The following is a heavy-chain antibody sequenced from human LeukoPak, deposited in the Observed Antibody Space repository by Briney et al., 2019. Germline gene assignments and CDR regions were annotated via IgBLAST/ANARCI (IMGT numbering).Heavy chain of an antibody. J-gene: IGHJ4*02. CDR3: ARVGNYYDSSGYYYVGYFDY. D-gene: IGHD3-22*01. V-gene: IGHV1-18*01. Sequence: ASVKVSCKASGYTFTSYGISWVRQAPGQGLEWMGWISAYNGNTNYAQKLQGRVTMTTDTSTSTAYMEMRSLRSDDTAVYYCARVGNYYDSSGYYYVGYFDYWGQGTLVTVSS. CDR1: GYTFTSYG. CDR2: ISAYNGNT.